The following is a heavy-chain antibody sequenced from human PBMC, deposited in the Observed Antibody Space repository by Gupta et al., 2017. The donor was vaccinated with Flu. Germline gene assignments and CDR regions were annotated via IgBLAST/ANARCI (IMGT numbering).Heavy chain of an antibody. Sequence: QLQLQESGPGLVKPSETLSLTCTVSGGSISSSSYYWGWIRQPPGKGLEWIGSIYYSGSTYYNPSLKSRVTISVDTSKNQFSLKLSSVTAADTAVYYCARQEAGQWLAYYYYGMDVWGQGTTVTVSS. D-gene: IGHD6-19*01. CDR1: GGSISSSSYY. J-gene: IGHJ6*02. V-gene: IGHV4-39*01. CDR2: IYYSGST. CDR3: ARQEAGQWLAYYYYGMDV.